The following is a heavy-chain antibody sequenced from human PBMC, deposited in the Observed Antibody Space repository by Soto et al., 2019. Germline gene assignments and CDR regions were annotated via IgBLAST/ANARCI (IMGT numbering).Heavy chain of an antibody. CDR3: ARDYYDSSGYKTPLFFDY. CDR2: ISAYNGNT. CDR1: GYTFTSYG. V-gene: IGHV1-18*01. Sequence: ASVKVSCKASGYTFTSYGISWVRQAPGQGLEWMGWISAYNGNTNYAQKLQGRVTMTTDTSTSTAYMELRSLRSDDTAAYYCARDYYDSSGYKTPLFFDYWGQGTLVTVSS. D-gene: IGHD3-22*01. J-gene: IGHJ4*02.